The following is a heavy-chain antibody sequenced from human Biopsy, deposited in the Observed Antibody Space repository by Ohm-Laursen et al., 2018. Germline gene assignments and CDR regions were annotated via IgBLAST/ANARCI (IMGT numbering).Heavy chain of an antibody. CDR2: IYTSGIT. V-gene: IGHV4-4*07. CDR3: ARGSGYFKLDV. D-gene: IGHD5-12*01. J-gene: IGHJ6*02. CDR1: GGSLGSYS. Sequence: SDTLSLTCAVSGGSLGSYSWSWIRQPAGKGLEWIGQIYTSGITNYNPSLKSRVTMSVDTSKNKFSLRVSSVTAADTAIYYCARGSGYFKLDVWGQGTTVTVSS.